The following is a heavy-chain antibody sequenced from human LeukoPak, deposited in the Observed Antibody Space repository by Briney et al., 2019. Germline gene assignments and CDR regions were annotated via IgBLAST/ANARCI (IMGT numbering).Heavy chain of an antibody. CDR1: GFAFGGYA. Sequence: PGGSLRLSCAASGFAFGGYAMHWVRQAPGKGLEWVALISYNGHAQYYADSVGGRFTISRDTSKNTLFLQLDSLRTEDTAVYYCAREERGFLLGYWGQGTLVTVSS. D-gene: IGHD1-26*01. CDR3: AREERGFLLGY. CDR2: ISYNGHAQ. V-gene: IGHV3-30-3*01. J-gene: IGHJ4*02.